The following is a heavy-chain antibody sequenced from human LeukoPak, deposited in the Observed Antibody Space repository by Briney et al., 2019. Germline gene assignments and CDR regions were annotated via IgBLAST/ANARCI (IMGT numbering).Heavy chain of an antibody. D-gene: IGHD2-21*02. CDR1: GYTFTSYG. CDR2: ISAYNGNT. Sequence: ASVTVSCKASGYTFTSYGISWVRQAPGQGLEWMGWISAYNGNTNYAQKLHGRGTMTTDTSTSTAYMELRSLRSEDTAVYYCARVTSSVVTATKGFDPWRQGTLVTVSS. CDR3: ARVTSSVVTATKGFDP. V-gene: IGHV1-18*01. J-gene: IGHJ5*02.